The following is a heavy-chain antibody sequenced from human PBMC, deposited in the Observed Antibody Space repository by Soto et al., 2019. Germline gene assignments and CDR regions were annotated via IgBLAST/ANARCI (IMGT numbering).Heavy chain of an antibody. D-gene: IGHD3-3*02. Sequence: QVRLVESGGGVVQPGTSLRLSCAASGFTFSDYVIHWVRQAAGKGLEWVASMTYDGATEYYADSVKGRFTMSRDNSKRALTLQMNSLRPDATAVYYWARVRLSIAGNDALDVWGQGKTVTGSS. V-gene: IGHV3-30*14. CDR3: ARVRLSIAGNDALDV. CDR2: MTYDGATE. CDR1: GFTFSDYV. J-gene: IGHJ3*01.